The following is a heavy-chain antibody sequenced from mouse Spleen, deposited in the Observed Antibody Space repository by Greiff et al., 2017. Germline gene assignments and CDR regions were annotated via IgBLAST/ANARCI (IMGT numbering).Heavy chain of an antibody. J-gene: IGHJ4*01. CDR2: ISSGGSYT. CDR3: ARRVLVGYRYDDGYAMDY. V-gene: IGHV5-6*01. Sequence: EVQRVESGGDLVKPGGSLKLSCAASGFTFSSYGMSWVRQTPDKRLEWVATISSGGSYTYYPDSVKGRFTISRDNAKNTLYLQMSSLKSEDTAMYYCARRVLVGYRYDDGYAMDYWGQGTSVTVSS. CDR1: GFTFSSYG. D-gene: IGHD2-14*01.